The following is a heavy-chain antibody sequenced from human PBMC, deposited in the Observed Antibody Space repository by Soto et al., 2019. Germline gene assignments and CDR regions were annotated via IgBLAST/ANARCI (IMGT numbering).Heavy chain of an antibody. D-gene: IGHD3-10*01. V-gene: IGHV3-30*18. CDR3: PKDGDNYGEFDY. CDR2: ISYDGSKK. J-gene: IGHJ4*02. Sequence: GGSLRLSCAASGFTFSSYGMHWVRQDPGKGLEWGAVISYDGSKKYYADSVKSRFTISRDNSKNTLYLQMNSLKVEDTAVYYCPKDGDNYGEFDYWGQGTMVTVYS. CDR1: GFTFSSYG.